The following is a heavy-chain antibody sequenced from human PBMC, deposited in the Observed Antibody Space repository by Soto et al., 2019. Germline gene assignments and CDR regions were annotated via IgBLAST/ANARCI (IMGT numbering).Heavy chain of an antibody. CDR1: GGSISSYY. J-gene: IGHJ3*02. Sequence: QVQLQESGPGLVKPSETLSLTCTVSGGSISSYYWSWIRQPPGKGLEWIGYIYYSGSTNYNPSLKSRVTISVDTSKNQFSLKLSSVTAADTAVYYCARDLRHYYDSSGYYGEGAFDIWGQGTMVTVSS. CDR2: IYYSGST. D-gene: IGHD3-22*01. CDR3: ARDLRHYYDSSGYYGEGAFDI. V-gene: IGHV4-59*01.